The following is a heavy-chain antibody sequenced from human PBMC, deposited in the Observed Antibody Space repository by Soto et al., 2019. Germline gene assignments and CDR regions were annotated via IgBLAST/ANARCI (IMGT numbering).Heavy chain of an antibody. CDR2: IYSGGTT. J-gene: IGHJ6*03. CDR3: ARGDSGGYSYYMDV. Sequence: PGGSLRLSCAASGFTVSSNYMSWVRQAPGKGLEWVSVIYSGGTTYYADSVKGRFTISRDNSKNTLYLQMNSLRAEDTAVYYCARGDSGGYSYYMDVWGKGTTVTVSS. D-gene: IGHD2-21*02. V-gene: IGHV3-66*01. CDR1: GFTVSSNY.